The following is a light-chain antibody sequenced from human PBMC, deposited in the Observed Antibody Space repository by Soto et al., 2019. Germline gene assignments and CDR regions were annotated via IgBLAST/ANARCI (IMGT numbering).Light chain of an antibody. CDR1: SSNIGSNY. CDR2: SNN. V-gene: IGLV1-47*02. Sequence: QSVLTQPPSASWTPGQRVTISCSGSSSNIGSNYVYWYQQLPGTAPKLLIYSNNQRPSGVPDRFSGSKSGTSASLAISGLRSEDEADYYCAAWDDSLSGFYVFGTGTKV. J-gene: IGLJ1*01. CDR3: AAWDDSLSGFYV.